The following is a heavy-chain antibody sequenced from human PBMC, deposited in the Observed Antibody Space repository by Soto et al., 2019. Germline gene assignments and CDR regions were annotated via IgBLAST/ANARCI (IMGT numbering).Heavy chain of an antibody. CDR3: ATSYYYDSSGYGLYWFDP. CDR1: GYTLTELS. Sequence: ASVTVSCKVSGYTLTELSMHWERPAPGKGLEWMGGFDPEDGETIYAQKFQGRVTMAEDTSTDTAYMELSSLRSEDTAVYYCATSYYYDSSGYGLYWFDPWGQGTLVTVSS. V-gene: IGHV1-24*01. J-gene: IGHJ5*02. CDR2: FDPEDGET. D-gene: IGHD3-22*01.